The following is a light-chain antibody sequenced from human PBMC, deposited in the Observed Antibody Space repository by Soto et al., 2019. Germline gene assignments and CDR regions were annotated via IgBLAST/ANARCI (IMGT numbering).Light chain of an antibody. V-gene: IGKV3-20*01. CDR1: ERIYSAY. Sequence: EFVLTQSPCTLSLSRVERATLSFMASERIYSAYLGWYQQKPGQAPRLLIYGTSSRATGIPDRFSGSGSGTDFTLTISRLEPEDFAVYYCQQYGNSPITFGQGTRLEIK. CDR2: GTS. CDR3: QQYGNSPIT. J-gene: IGKJ5*01.